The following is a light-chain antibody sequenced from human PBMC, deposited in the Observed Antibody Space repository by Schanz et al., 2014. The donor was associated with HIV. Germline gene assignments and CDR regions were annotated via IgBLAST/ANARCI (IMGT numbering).Light chain of an antibody. CDR3: GSITATGAWV. Sequence: QSALTQPASVSGSPGQSITVSCTGTNNDIGSYTYVAWYQQHPGKAPKLMIYEVTKRPSGVSDRFSGSKSGNTASLTISGXXXEDEADYYCGSITATGAWVFGGGTKLTVL. J-gene: IGLJ3*02. CDR1: NNDIGSYTY. V-gene: IGLV2-14*01. CDR2: EVT.